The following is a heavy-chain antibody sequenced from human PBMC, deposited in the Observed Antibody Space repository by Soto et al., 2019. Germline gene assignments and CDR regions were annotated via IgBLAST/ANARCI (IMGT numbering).Heavy chain of an antibody. CDR1: GFTFSRYA. Sequence: EVQLWESGGGLVQPGGSLRLSCAASGFTFSRYAMNWVRQAPGKGLEWVSSISYSDHSTYYADSVKGRFTISRDNSKDTLYLQMNNLRAEDTAVYYCARRGGSNGWGVFDSWGQGTLVSVSS. V-gene: IGHV3-23*01. D-gene: IGHD6-19*01. CDR2: ISYSDHST. CDR3: ARRGGSNGWGVFDS. J-gene: IGHJ4*02.